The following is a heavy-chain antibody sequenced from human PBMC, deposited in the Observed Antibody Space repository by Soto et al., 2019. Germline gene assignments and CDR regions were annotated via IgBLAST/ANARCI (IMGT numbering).Heavy chain of an antibody. D-gene: IGHD2-2*01. J-gene: IGHJ5*02. Sequence: TFSSYWMSWVRQAPGKGLEWVANIKQDGSEKYYVDSVKGRFTISRDNAKNSLYLQMNSLRAEGTAVYYCATLPAAIVSWFDPWGQGTLVTVSS. CDR1: TFSSYW. V-gene: IGHV3-7*01. CDR2: IKQDGSEK. CDR3: ATLPAAIVSWFDP.